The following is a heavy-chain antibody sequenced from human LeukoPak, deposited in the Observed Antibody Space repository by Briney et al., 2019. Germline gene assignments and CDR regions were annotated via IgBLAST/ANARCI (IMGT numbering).Heavy chain of an antibody. J-gene: IGHJ4*02. CDR3: ARFSRYSSGWLTPIYIDY. V-gene: IGHV4-59*08. CDR2: IYYSGST. D-gene: IGHD6-19*01. Sequence: SETLSLTCTVSGGSISSYYWSWIRQPPGKGLEWIGYIYYSGSTNYNPSLKSRVTISVDTSKNQFSLKLSSVTAADTAVYYCARFSRYSSGWLTPIYIDYWGQGTLVTVSS. CDR1: GGSISSYY.